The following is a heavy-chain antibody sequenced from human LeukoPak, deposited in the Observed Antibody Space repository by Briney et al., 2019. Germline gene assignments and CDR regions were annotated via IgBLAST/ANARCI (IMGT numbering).Heavy chain of an antibody. CDR3: AKYVCGGDCYDYFDC. Sequence: GGSLRLSCAASGFTFSNYAMSWVRQAPGKGLEWVSGIRSSGHNTYYEDSVKGRFTISRDNSKNMLYLQMNSLRAEDTAVYYCAKYVCGGDCYDYFDCWGQGTLVTVSS. D-gene: IGHD2-21*02. CDR2: IRSSGHNT. CDR1: GFTFSNYA. V-gene: IGHV3-23*01. J-gene: IGHJ4*02.